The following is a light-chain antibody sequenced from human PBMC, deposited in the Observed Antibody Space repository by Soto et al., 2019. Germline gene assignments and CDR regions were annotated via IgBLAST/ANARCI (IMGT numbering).Light chain of an antibody. CDR2: DVT. Sequence: QSALTQPPSVSGSPGQSVTISCTGTSSDVGGYNYVSWYQQHPGKAPKLIVYDVTQRPSGVPDHVSGSKSGNTASLTISGLQAEDEGDYYCCSYAGSSDVFGTGTKLTVL. J-gene: IGLJ1*01. CDR3: CSYAGSSDV. V-gene: IGLV2-11*01. CDR1: SSDVGGYNY.